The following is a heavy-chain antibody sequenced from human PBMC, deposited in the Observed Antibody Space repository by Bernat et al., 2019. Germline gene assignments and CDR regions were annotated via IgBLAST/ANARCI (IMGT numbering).Heavy chain of an antibody. CDR1: GFTFNSYA. V-gene: IGHV3-23*01. CDR3: GKVTACWGYEDYFDN. CDR2: ISGSGTTK. D-gene: IGHD3-16*01. Sequence: EVQVLESGGGLVQPGGSLRLSCAASGFTFNSYAMNWVRQAPGKGLEWVSGISGSGTTKFYADSDKGRFTIARDNSKNSVFLQMNSLRAEDTAVYYCGKVTACWGYEDYFDNWGQGTLVTVSS. J-gene: IGHJ4*02.